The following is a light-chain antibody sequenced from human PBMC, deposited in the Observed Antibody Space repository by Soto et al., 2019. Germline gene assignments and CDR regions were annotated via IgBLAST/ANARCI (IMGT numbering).Light chain of an antibody. CDR3: QHYGGSPLYT. CDR2: DTS. J-gene: IGKJ2*01. V-gene: IGKV3-20*01. Sequence: EIVLTQSPGTLSLSPGERATLPCRASQNFFNKPLAWYQQKPGQAPRPLIYDTSRRATGIPDRFSGSASGTDFTLTVSRLEPEDFAVYYCQHYGGSPLYTFGQGTKIEIK. CDR1: QNFFNKP.